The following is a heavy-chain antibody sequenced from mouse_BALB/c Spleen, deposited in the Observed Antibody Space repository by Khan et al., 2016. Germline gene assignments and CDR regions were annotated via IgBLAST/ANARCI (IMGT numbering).Heavy chain of an antibody. Sequence: EVQLQEPGPSLAKPSQTLSLTCSVTGDSITSGHWNWIRKFPGNKFDFMGYISHSGDSYYNPSLKSRISITRDTSKNQYYLQLNSVTTEDTATYYCATWDYYGSAFAYWGQGTLVTVSA. CDR3: ATWDYYGSAFAY. D-gene: IGHD1-2*01. J-gene: IGHJ3*01. V-gene: IGHV3-8*02. CDR1: GDSITSGH. CDR2: ISHSGDS.